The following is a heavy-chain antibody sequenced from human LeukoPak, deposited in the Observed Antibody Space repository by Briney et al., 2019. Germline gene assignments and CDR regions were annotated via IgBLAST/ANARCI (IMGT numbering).Heavy chain of an antibody. CDR1: GYTFIIYE. D-gene: IGHD2-8*01. V-gene: IGHV1-8*03. CDR3: ARVWAGEWWIDY. Sequence: ASVKVSCKASGYTFIIYEIQWVRQAPGQGLEWVGWMRPRYGNTAYAQSFQGRVTITRDTSIDTVYMELSGLRSEDTAVYYCARVWAGEWWIDYWAQGTLITVSS. J-gene: IGHJ4*02. CDR2: MRPRYGNT.